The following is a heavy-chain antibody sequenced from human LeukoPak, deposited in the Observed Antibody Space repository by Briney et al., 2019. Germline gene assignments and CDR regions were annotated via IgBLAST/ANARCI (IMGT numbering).Heavy chain of an antibody. V-gene: IGHV4-61*01. CDR1: GASVSSASY. Sequence: SETLSLTCTVSGASVSSASYWTWLRQPPGKGVEWIAHIYNGVNTNYNPSLKSRVTISVDTSKNQFSLRLNSVTAADTAVYYCARSRAFNSGAFDPWGQGSLVTVSS. CDR2: IYNGVNT. J-gene: IGHJ5*02. D-gene: IGHD1-26*01. CDR3: ARSRAFNSGAFDP.